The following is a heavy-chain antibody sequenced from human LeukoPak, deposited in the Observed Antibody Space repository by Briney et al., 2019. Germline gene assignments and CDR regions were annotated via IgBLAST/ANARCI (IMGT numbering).Heavy chain of an antibody. CDR2: VSGGGRSK. D-gene: IGHD3-3*01. CDR1: GFTFSIA. CDR3: ARVRFGTEWYSSDAFAF. J-gene: IGHJ3*01. Sequence: PGGSLRLSCAASGFTFSIAMSWVRQAPGKGLEWVASVSGGGRSKYYIDAVKGRFTVSRDNSKNTVYLQMSSLRTVDTAIYYCARVRFGTEWYSSDAFAFWGQGTMVTVAS. V-gene: IGHV3-23*01.